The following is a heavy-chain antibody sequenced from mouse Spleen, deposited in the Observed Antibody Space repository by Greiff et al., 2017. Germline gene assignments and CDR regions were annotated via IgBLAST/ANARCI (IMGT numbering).Heavy chain of an antibody. D-gene: IGHD2-14*01. CDR1: GYAFSSSW. V-gene: IGHV1-82*01. J-gene: IGHJ2*01. CDR3: ARGVRLSDY. CDR2: IYPGDGDT. Sequence: VKLMESGPELVKPGASVKISCKASGYAFSSSWMNWVKQRPGKGLEWIGRIYPGDGDTNYNGKFKGKATLTADKSSSTAYMQLSSLTSEDSAVYFCARGVRLSDYWGQGTTLTVSS.